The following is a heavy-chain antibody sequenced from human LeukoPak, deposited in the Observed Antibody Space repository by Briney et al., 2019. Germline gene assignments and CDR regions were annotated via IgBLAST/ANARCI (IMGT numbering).Heavy chain of an antibody. CDR2: ISWNSGSI. J-gene: IGHJ4*02. CDR3: VSLELPTY. CDR1: GFTFDDYA. D-gene: IGHD1-7*01. Sequence: TGGSLRLSCAASGFTFDDYAMHWVRQAPGKGLEWVSGISWNSGSIGYADSVKGRFTISRDNAKNSLYLQMNSLRAEDTALYYCVSLELPTYWGQGTLVTVSS. V-gene: IGHV3-9*01.